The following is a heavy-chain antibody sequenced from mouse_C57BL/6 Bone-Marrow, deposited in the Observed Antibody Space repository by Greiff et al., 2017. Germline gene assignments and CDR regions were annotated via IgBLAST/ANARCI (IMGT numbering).Heavy chain of an antibody. Sequence: QVQLQQPGAELVMPGASVKLSCKASGYTFTSYWMHWVKQRPGQGLEWIGEIDPSDSYTNYNQKFKGKSTLTVDKSSRTAYMQLSSLTSEDSAVYYCARDDYYDWVWFAYWGQGTLVTVSA. CDR3: ARDDYYDWVWFAY. CDR2: IDPSDSYT. V-gene: IGHV1-69*01. CDR1: GYTFTSYW. D-gene: IGHD2-3*01. J-gene: IGHJ3*01.